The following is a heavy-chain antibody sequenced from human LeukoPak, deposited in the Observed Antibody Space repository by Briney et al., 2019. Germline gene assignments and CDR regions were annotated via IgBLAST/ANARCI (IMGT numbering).Heavy chain of an antibody. J-gene: IGHJ4*02. CDR1: GFTFSSYV. V-gene: IGHV3-30*04. CDR3: AKSGLNRFDY. D-gene: IGHD2-15*01. CDR2: ISYDGSNE. Sequence: GGSLRLSCAASGFTFSSYVMHWVRQAPGKGLEWVAIISYDGSNEYYADSVKGRFTISRDNSKNTLYLQMNSLRAEDTAIYYCAKSGLNRFDYWGQGTLVTVSS.